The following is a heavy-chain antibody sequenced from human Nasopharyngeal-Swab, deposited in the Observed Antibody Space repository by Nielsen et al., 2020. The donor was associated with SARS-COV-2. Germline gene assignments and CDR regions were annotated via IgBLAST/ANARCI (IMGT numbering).Heavy chain of an antibody. CDR3: ARGGAGVVPSPVLGLGPYYYYYYMDV. CDR1: GVSITSQY. J-gene: IGHJ6*03. Sequence: SETLSLTCTVSGVSITSQYWSWIRQPPGKGLEWIGEANHGGGTNYNPSLKSRVTISVATSKNQFSLRLNSVTAADTAVYYCARGGAGVVPSPVLGLGPYYYYYYMDVWGKGTTVTVSS. V-gene: IGHV4-34*01. D-gene: IGHD2-2*01. CDR2: ANHGGGT.